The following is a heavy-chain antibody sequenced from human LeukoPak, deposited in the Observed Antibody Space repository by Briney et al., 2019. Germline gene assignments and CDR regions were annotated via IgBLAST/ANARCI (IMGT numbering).Heavy chain of an antibody. D-gene: IGHD3-16*01. J-gene: IGHJ6*03. CDR2: ITSTSSYT. CDR1: GFTFNSYN. CDR3: ARDPYNGDYGDFYYYYMDV. V-gene: IGHV3-21*01. Sequence: GGSLRLSCAASGFTFNSYNMNWVRQAPGKGLEWVSSITSTSSYTFYADSVKGRFTISRDNAKNSLYLHLNSLRAEDTAIYYCARDPYNGDYGDFYYYYMDVWGKGTTVTISS.